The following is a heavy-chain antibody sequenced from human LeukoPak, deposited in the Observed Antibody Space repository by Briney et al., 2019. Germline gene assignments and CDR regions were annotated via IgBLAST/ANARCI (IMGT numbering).Heavy chain of an antibody. D-gene: IGHD3-10*01. CDR3: AREQTGYGSEYYFDY. CDR1: GFTFGDYA. V-gene: IGHV3-49*04. CDR2: IRSKAYGGTT. Sequence: GGSLRLSCTASGFTFGDYAMSWVRQAPGKGLEWVGFIRSKAYGGTTEYAASVKGRFTISRDNSKNTLYLQMNSLRAEDTAVYYCAREQTGYGSEYYFDYWGQGTLVTVSS. J-gene: IGHJ4*02.